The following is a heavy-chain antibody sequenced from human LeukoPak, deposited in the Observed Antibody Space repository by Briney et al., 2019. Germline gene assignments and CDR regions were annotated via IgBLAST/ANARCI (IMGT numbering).Heavy chain of an antibody. CDR1: GGSFSGYY. V-gene: IGHV4-34*01. CDR3: ARQAIGFGEFHFDF. CDR2: INHSGST. J-gene: IGHJ4*02. D-gene: IGHD3-10*01. Sequence: SETLSLTCAVYGGSFSGYYWSWIRQPPGKGLEWIGEINHSGSTNYNPSLKSRVTISVDTSKNQFSLKLSSVTAADTAVYYCARQAIGFGEFHFDFWGQGTLVTVSS.